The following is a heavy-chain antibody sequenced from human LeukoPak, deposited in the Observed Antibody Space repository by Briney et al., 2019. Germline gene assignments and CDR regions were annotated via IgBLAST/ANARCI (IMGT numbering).Heavy chain of an antibody. D-gene: IGHD3-22*01. J-gene: IGHJ5*02. V-gene: IGHV3-74*01. CDR3: AREGGGVYYDSSGYRRDPNWFDP. Sequence: PGGSLRLSCAASEFTFNSYWMHWVRQAPGKGLVWVSRINSDGSSTSYADSVKGRFTISRDNAKNTLYLQMNSLRAEDTAVYYCAREGGGVYYDSSGYRRDPNWFDPWGQGTLVTVSS. CDR1: EFTFNSYW. CDR2: INSDGSST.